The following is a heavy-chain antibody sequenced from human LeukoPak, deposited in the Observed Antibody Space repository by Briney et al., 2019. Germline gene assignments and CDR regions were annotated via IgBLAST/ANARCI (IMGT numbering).Heavy chain of an antibody. J-gene: IGHJ4*02. CDR3: TTSPDPGDY. V-gene: IGHV3-73*01. CDR1: GFTFSDSA. CDR2: IRSKANSYAT. D-gene: IGHD3-10*01. Sequence: GGSLRLSCAASGFTFSDSAIHWVRQASGKGLEWVGRIRSKANSYATAYAASVKGRFTISRDDSKNTAYLQMNSLRTEDTAVYYCTTSPDPGDYWGQGTLVTVSS.